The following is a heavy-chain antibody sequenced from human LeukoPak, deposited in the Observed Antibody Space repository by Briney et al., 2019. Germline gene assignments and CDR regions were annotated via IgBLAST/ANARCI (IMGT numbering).Heavy chain of an antibody. D-gene: IGHD6-6*01. V-gene: IGHV4-61*05. CDR3: ARLTRLSTSPERYYLDY. CDR2: IYISGGT. Sequence: PLQTLSLSCTLSRGSLTRSSNYSGWIRPPPRKGLEWIGYIYISGGTTTTPSPKGRVTISIDTSMNTFSLQLSSVAAADSAVYYCARLTRLSTSPERYYLDYWGQGTLVTVSS. J-gene: IGHJ4*02. CDR1: RGSLTRSSNY.